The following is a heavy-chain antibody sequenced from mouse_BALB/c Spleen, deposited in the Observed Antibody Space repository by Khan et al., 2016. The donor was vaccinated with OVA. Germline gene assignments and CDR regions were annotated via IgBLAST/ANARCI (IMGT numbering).Heavy chain of an antibody. Sequence: QVQLQQSGAELARPGASVKMSCKASGYIFTSYMMHWVKQRPGQGLEWIGDINPSSGYNNYNQKFKDKATLTADKSSSTAYMQLSSLTSEDSAVDYCTRGGYGSFGYWGQGTLLTVSA. V-gene: IGHV1-4*01. J-gene: IGHJ3*01. CDR3: TRGGYGSFGY. D-gene: IGHD1-1*01. CDR1: GYIFTSYM. CDR2: INPSSGYN.